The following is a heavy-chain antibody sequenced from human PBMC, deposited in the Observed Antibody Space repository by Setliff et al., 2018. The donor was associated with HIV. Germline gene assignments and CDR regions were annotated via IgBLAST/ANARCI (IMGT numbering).Heavy chain of an antibody. Sequence: KVSCATSGFTFSDSAMHWVRQASGKGLEWVGRIRSIANSHATTYAASVKGRFTISRDDSKNTAYLQMDRLRTEDTAVYYCTRHETTAYWGQGNLVTVS. D-gene: IGHD4-17*01. J-gene: IGHJ4*02. CDR1: GFTFSDSA. CDR2: IRSIANSHAT. V-gene: IGHV3-73*01. CDR3: TRHETTAY.